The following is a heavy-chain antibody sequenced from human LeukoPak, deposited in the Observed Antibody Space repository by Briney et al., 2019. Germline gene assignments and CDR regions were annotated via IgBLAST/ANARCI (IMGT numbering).Heavy chain of an antibody. V-gene: IGHV4-34*01. D-gene: IGHD6-19*01. CDR2: INHSGST. CDR1: GGSFSGYY. Sequence: SETLSLTCAVYGGSFSGYYWSWIRQPPGKGLELIGEINHSGSTNYNPSLKSRVTISVDTSKNQFSLKLSSVTAADTAVYYCARRSGKYKKYYFDYWGQGTLVTVSS. J-gene: IGHJ4*02. CDR3: ARRSGKYKKYYFDY.